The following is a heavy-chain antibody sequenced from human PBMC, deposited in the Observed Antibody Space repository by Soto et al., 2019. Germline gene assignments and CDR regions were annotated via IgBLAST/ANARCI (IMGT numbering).Heavy chain of an antibody. CDR3: VKALRYFDWLPDFDY. CDR2: ISSNGGST. Sequence: VGSLRLSCSASGFTFSSYAMHWVRQAPGKGLEYVSAISSNGGSTYYADSVKGRFTISRDNSKNTLYLQMSSLRAEDTAVYYCVKALRYFDWLPDFDYWGQGTLVTVSS. V-gene: IGHV3-64D*06. D-gene: IGHD3-9*01. J-gene: IGHJ4*02. CDR1: GFTFSSYA.